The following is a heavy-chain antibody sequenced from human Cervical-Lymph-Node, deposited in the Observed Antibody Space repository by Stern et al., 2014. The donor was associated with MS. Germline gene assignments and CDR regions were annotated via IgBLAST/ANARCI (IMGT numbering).Heavy chain of an antibody. CDR1: GFSLSTSGMC. CDR2: LDWDDDK. V-gene: IGHV2-70*01. D-gene: IGHD3-16*01. Sequence: QVTLRESGPALVKPTQTLTLTCTFSGFSLSTSGMCVSWIRQPPGKALEWLALLDWDDDKYSRTYLKHRPTLSTSTSTNPESLTMTNMDPVDTATYDCARTRVGGGHYFDYWGQGTLVTVSS. CDR3: ARTRVGGGHYFDY. J-gene: IGHJ4*02.